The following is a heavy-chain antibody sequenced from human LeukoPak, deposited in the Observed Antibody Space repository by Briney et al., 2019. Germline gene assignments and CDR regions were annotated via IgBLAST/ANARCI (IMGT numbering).Heavy chain of an antibody. V-gene: IGHV3-30*18. CDR3: AKDRGTGDYDSSGYLY. D-gene: IGHD3-22*01. CDR1: GFTFSSYG. CDR2: ISYDGSNK. Sequence: PGGSLRLSCAASGFTFSSYGMHWVRQAPGKGLEWVAVISYDGSNKYYADSVKGRFTISRDNSKNTLYLQMNSLRAEDTAVYYCAKDRGTGDYDSSGYLYWGQGTLVTVSS. J-gene: IGHJ4*02.